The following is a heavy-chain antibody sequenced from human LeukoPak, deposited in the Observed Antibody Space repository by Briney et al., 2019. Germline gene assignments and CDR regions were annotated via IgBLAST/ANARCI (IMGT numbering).Heavy chain of an antibody. CDR2: IYYSGST. CDR3: ARGYSYGYFDY. V-gene: IGHV4-59*01. D-gene: IGHD5-18*01. CDR1: GGSISSYY. Sequence: SETLSLTCTVSGGSISSYYWSWIRQPPGKGLEWIGYIYYSGSTNYNPSLKSRVTISVDTSKNQFPLKLSSVTAADTAVYYCARGYSYGYFDYWGQGTLVTVSS. J-gene: IGHJ4*02.